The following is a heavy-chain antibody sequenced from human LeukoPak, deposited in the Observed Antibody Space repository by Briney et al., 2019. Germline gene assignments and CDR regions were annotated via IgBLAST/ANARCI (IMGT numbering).Heavy chain of an antibody. CDR1: GFSFSSHW. CDR2: IKSDGTST. CDR3: ARGSNYFDSSAYSYFQY. D-gene: IGHD3-22*01. J-gene: IGHJ1*01. V-gene: IGHV3-74*01. Sequence: GGSLRLSCAASGFSFSSHWMHWVRQVPGKGLVWVSHIKSDGTSTSYADSVKGRFTISRDNAKSTLYLKMNSLRAEDTAVYYCARGSNYFDSSAYSYFQYWGQGTLVTVSS.